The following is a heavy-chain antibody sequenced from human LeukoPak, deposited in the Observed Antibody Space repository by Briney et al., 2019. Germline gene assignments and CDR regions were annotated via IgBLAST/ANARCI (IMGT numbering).Heavy chain of an antibody. CDR2: IYYTGST. CDR3: AKKDYYYMDV. CDR1: GDSISSNDYY. V-gene: IGHV4-39*07. J-gene: IGHJ6*03. Sequence: PSETLSLTCTVSGDSISSNDYYWGWIRQPPGKGLEWIGTIYYTGSTYYIPSLQSRLTISLDTSKNQFSLRLRSVTAADTAVYYCAKKDYYYMDVWGKGTTVTVSS.